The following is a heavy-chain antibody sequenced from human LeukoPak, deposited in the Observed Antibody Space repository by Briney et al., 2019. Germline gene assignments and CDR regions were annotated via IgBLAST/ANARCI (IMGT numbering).Heavy chain of an antibody. Sequence: KPSETLSLTCTVSGYSISSGYYWSWIRQPPGKGLEWIGEINHSGSTNYNPSLKSRVTISVDTSKNQFSLKLSSVTAADTAVYYCARGGRFLESSSYYYYMDVWGKGTTVTVSS. D-gene: IGHD3-3*01. CDR1: GYSISSGYY. CDR3: ARGGRFLESSSYYYYMDV. V-gene: IGHV4-38-2*02. CDR2: INHSGST. J-gene: IGHJ6*03.